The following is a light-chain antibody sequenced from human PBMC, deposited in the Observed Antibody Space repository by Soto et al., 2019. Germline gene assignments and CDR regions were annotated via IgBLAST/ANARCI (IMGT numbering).Light chain of an antibody. V-gene: IGKV3-20*01. Sequence: TVLTQSPGTLSLSPGERATPSCRASQSVTNSYLAWYQQKPGQAHRLLIYGALSRATGIPDRFSGSGSGTDFTLTISRLEPEDFEVYYCQQYGSSPWTFGQGTKVDIK. CDR2: GAL. CDR1: QSVTNSY. J-gene: IGKJ1*01. CDR3: QQYGSSPWT.